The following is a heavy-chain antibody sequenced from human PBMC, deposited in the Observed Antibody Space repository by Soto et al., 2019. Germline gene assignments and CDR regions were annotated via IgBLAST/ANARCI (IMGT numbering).Heavy chain of an antibody. CDR3: ASGILLWLRRINNGYSG. CDR1: GGTFSTYA. J-gene: IGHJ4*02. V-gene: IGHV1-69*14. CDR2: IIPMFGTA. D-gene: IGHD5-12*01. Sequence: QVQLVQSGAEVKKPESSVKVSCKAPGGTFSTYAISWVRQAPGQGLEWMGGIIPMFGTANYAQRFQDRVTITADKSTNTVYMELSSLRSEDTAVYFCASGILLWLRRINNGYSGWGQGTLVTVSS.